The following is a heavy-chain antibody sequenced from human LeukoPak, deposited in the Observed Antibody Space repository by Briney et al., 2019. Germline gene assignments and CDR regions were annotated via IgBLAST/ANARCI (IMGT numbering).Heavy chain of an antibody. J-gene: IGHJ4*02. V-gene: IGHV3-23*01. CDR2: TSARGVGT. D-gene: IGHD1-1*01. Sequence: GGALRLSCAASGFTFRDSAMTWVRQAPGKGLEWVSLTSARGVGTYFADPVKGRFTLSRDNSNTTLFPQMGSLRAGDTAVYFCGRDIQLSYLGQGTLVTVSS. CDR3: GRDIQLSY. CDR1: GFTFRDSA.